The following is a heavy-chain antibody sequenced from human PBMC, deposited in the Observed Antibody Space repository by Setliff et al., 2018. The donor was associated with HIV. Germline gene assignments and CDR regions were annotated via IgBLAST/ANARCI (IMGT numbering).Heavy chain of an antibody. CDR2: INTETGKP. J-gene: IGHJ4*02. CDR3: ARVGSYWSTFDY. V-gene: IGHV7-4-1*02. Sequence: ASVKVSCKASGYTLTAYGISWVRQAPGQGPEWMGWINTETGKPMYAQGFRGRLVFSLDTSVNTAYLQINSLKAEDTAMYYCARVGSYWSTFDYWGQGALGTAPQ. D-gene: IGHD2-8*02. CDR1: GYTLTAYG.